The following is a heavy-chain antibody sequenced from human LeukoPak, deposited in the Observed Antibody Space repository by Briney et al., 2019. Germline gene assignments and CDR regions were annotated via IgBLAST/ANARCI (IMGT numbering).Heavy chain of an antibody. Sequence: PSETLALTCTVSGGSISSSFSYGCGIRQPPGKGLERIWTIYFTTSTSYTPSIKDSLSSSINPCNHQFSLSPPSVTAPGLSVVYRARRQNNGGHWYFDLWGRGKPVTVSS. CDR2: IYFTTST. J-gene: IGHJ2*01. CDR1: GGSISSSFSY. D-gene: IGHD1/OR15-1a*01. V-gene: IGHV4-39*01. CDR3: ARRQNNGGHWYFDL.